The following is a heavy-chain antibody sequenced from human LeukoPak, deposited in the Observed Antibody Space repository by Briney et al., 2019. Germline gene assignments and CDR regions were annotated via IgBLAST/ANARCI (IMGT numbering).Heavy chain of an antibody. Sequence: SETLSLTCTVSGGSISSYYWSWIRQPPGKGLEWIGHIYYSGSTNYNPSLKSRVTISVDTSKNQFSLKLSSVTAADTAVYYCARGPRRDDYGDYEFDYWGQGTLVTVSS. CDR3: ARGPRRDDYGDYEFDY. J-gene: IGHJ4*02. CDR1: GGSISSYY. CDR2: IYYSGST. V-gene: IGHV4-59*01. D-gene: IGHD4-17*01.